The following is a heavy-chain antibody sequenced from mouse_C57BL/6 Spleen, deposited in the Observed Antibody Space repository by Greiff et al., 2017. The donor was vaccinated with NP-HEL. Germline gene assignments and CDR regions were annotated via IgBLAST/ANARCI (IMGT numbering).Heavy chain of an antibody. CDR3: ARLITTDWYFDV. V-gene: IGHV1-82*01. D-gene: IGHD1-1*01. Sequence: VQLQQSGPELVKPGASVKISCKASGYAFSSSWMNWVKQRPGKGLEWIGRIYPGDGDTNYNGKFKGKATLTADKSYSTAYMQLSSLTSEDSAVYFCARLITTDWYFDVWGTGTTVTVSS. J-gene: IGHJ1*03. CDR2: IYPGDGDT. CDR1: GYAFSSSW.